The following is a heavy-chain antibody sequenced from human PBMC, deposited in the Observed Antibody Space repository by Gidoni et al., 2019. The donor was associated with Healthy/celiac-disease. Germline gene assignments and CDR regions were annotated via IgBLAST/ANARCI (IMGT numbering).Heavy chain of an antibody. Sequence: QVQLVESGGGVVQPGRSLRLSCAASGFTFSSYAMHGVRQAPGKGLEWVAVISYDGSNKYYADSVKGRFTISRDNSKNTLYLQMNSLRAEDTAVYYCARDPSLQVELGYFDYWGQGTLVTVSS. J-gene: IGHJ4*02. CDR2: ISYDGSNK. CDR3: ARDPSLQVELGYFDY. D-gene: IGHD3-10*01. V-gene: IGHV3-30*04. CDR1: GFTFSSYA.